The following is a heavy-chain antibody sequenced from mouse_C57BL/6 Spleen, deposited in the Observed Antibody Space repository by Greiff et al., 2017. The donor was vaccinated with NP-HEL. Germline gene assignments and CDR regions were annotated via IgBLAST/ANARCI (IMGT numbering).Heavy chain of an antibody. CDR1: GYTFTSYW. J-gene: IGHJ4*01. CDR3: ARRGDDYGSSSAMDY. Sequence: QVQLKESGAELAKPGASVKLSCKASGYTFTSYWMHWVKQRPGQGLEWIGYINPSSGYTKYTQKFKDKATLTADKSSSTAYMQLSSLTYEDSAVYDCARRGDDYGSSSAMDYWGQGTSVTVSA. CDR2: INPSSGYT. V-gene: IGHV1-7*01. D-gene: IGHD1-1*01.